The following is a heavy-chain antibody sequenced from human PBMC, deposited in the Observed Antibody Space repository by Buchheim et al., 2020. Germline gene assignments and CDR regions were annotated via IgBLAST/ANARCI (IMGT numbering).Heavy chain of an antibody. V-gene: IGHV3-15*01. CDR1: GFTFTNAW. CDR3: IHISGYRSTWYRGELGYYYVMDV. D-gene: IGHD6-13*01. CDR2: IKSKGDGGTT. J-gene: IGHJ6*02. Sequence: EVQLVESGGGLVKPGGSLRLSCAASGFTFTNAWMSWVRQAPGKGLEWVGRIKSKGDGGTTDYAAPVKGRFIISRDDSKNTVFLQMNSLKTEDTAVYYCIHISGYRSTWYRGELGYYYVMDVWGQGTT.